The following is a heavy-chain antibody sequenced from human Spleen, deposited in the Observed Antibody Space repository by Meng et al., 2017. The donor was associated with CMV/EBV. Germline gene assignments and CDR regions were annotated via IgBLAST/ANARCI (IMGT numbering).Heavy chain of an antibody. CDR3: AREKLELREGNYGMDV. CDR2: INPNSGGT. CDR1: GYTFTGYY. V-gene: IGHV1-2*02. D-gene: IGHD1-7*01. Sequence: ASVQVSCKASGYTFTGYYMHWVRQAPGQGLEWMGWINPNSGGTNYAQKFQGRVTMTRDTSISTAYMELSRLRSDDTAVYYCAREKLELREGNYGMDVWGQGTTVTVSS. J-gene: IGHJ6*02.